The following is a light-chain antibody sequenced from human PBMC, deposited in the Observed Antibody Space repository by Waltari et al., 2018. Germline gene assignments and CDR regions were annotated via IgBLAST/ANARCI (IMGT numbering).Light chain of an antibody. CDR2: DDN. CDR1: SGSIVNPS. J-gene: IGLJ2*01. V-gene: IGLV6-57*02. CDR3: QSYDNNNNVV. Sequence: NFMLTQPHSVSESPGKTVTISCTGSSGSIVNPSLQWYQQRPGSAPTIVIYDDNQRPSGVPDRFSGSIDSSSNSASLTISGLKTEDEADYYCQSYDNNNNVVFGGGTKLTVL.